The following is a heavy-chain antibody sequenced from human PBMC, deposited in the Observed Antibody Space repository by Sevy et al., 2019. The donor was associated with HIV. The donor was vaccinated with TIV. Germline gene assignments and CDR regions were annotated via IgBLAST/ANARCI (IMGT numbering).Heavy chain of an antibody. CDR2: INGSAGST. Sequence: RGSLRLSCAASGFTFSSYAMSWVRQAPGKGLEWVSAINGSAGSTYYADSVKGRFTISRDNSKNTLYLQMNSLRAEDTAVYYCANGNRIAAAQLDYWGQGTLVTVSS. D-gene: IGHD6-13*01. J-gene: IGHJ4*02. CDR1: GFTFSSYA. CDR3: ANGNRIAAAQLDY. V-gene: IGHV3-23*01.